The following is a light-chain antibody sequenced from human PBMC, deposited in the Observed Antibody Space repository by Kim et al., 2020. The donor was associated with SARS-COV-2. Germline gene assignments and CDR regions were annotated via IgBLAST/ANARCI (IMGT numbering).Light chain of an antibody. J-gene: IGLJ1*01. V-gene: IGLV3-19*01. CDR1: RRRTCN. Sequence: LGQTVRITCQGDRRRTCNASWYQQKPGQAPVLVIYGKTNRPSGIPDRFSGSSSGNTASLTITGAQAEEEADYYCNSRDSSGNHLRVFGTGTKVTVL. CDR3: NSRDSSGNHLRV. CDR2: GKT.